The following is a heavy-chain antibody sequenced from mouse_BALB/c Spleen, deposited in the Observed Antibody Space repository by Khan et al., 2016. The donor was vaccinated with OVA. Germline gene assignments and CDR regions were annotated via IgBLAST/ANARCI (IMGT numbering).Heavy chain of an antibody. Sequence: EVELVQSGGDLVKPGGSLKLSCAASGFTFSSYGMSWVRQTPDKRLEWVAAISSGGSYTYYPDSLKGRVTISRDNATNTLYMQMSSLKSEDTAMYYCARQPGYYEGSAMDYWGQGTSVTVSS. CDR1: GFTFSSYG. V-gene: IGHV5-6*01. J-gene: IGHJ4*01. CDR2: ISSGGSYT. D-gene: IGHD2-3*01. CDR3: ARQPGYYEGSAMDY.